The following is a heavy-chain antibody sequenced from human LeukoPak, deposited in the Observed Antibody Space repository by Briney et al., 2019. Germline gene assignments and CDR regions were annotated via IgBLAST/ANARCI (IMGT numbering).Heavy chain of an antibody. J-gene: IGHJ3*02. D-gene: IGHD6-19*01. V-gene: IGHV3-7*01. Sequence: GGSLRLSCAASGFTLSNYWMSWVRQAPGKGLEWVANIKQDGSERHYVDSVKGRFTISRDNAKNSLYLQMNSLRAEDTAVYYCARKTGYSSGWYLLGAFDIWGQGTMVTVSS. CDR1: GFTLSNYW. CDR3: ARKTGYSSGWYLLGAFDI. CDR2: IKQDGSER.